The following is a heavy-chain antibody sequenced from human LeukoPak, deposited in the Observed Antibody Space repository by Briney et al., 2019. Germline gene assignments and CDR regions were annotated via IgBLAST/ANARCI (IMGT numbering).Heavy chain of an antibody. J-gene: IGHJ2*01. CDR2: IGTAGDT. V-gene: IGHV3-13*01. CDR1: GFTFSSYD. Sequence: GGSLRLSCAASGFTFSSYDMHWVRQATGKGLEWVSAIGTAGDTYYPGSVKGRFTISRENAKNSLYLQMNSLRAGDTAVYYCARRGPYDSSGSGDFDLWGRGTLVTVSS. D-gene: IGHD3-22*01. CDR3: ARRGPYDSSGSGDFDL.